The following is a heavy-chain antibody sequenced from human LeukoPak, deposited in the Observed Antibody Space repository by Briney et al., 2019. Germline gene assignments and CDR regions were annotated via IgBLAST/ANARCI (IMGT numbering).Heavy chain of an antibody. Sequence: GGSLRLSCAASGFTFSSYGMHWVRQAPGKGLEWVAFIRYDGSNKYYADSVKGRFTISRDNSKNTLYLQMNSLRAEDTAVYYCAKDYSGSWYPSPPELDYWGQGTLVTVSS. CDR3: AKDYSGSWYPSPPELDY. D-gene: IGHD6-13*01. CDR2: IRYDGSNK. CDR1: GFTFSSYG. V-gene: IGHV3-30*02. J-gene: IGHJ4*02.